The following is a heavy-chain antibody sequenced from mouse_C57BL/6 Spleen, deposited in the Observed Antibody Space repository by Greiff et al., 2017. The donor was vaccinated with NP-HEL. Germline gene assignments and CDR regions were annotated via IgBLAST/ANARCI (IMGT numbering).Heavy chain of an antibody. J-gene: IGHJ3*01. D-gene: IGHD2-4*01. CDR1: GYTFTDYE. CDR3: TRIYYDYDGFAY. Sequence: VQLQQSGAELVRPGASVTLSCKASGYTFTDYEMHWVKQTPVHGLEWIGAIDPETGGTAYNQKFKGKAILTADKSSSTAYMELRSLTSEDSAVDYCTRIYYDYDGFAYWGQGTLVTVSA. V-gene: IGHV1-15*01. CDR2: IDPETGGT.